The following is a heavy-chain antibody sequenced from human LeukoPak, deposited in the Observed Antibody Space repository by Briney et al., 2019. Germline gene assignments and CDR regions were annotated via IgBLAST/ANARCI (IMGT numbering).Heavy chain of an antibody. CDR2: ISSSGSTI. V-gene: IGHV3-48*04. CDR3: ARVVVVPAAMQYYYYYYGMDV. J-gene: IGHJ6*02. Sequence: GSLRLSCAASGFTFSSSGMHWVRQAPGKGLEWVSYISSSGSTIYYADSVKGRFTISRDNAKNSLYLQMNSLRAEDTAVYYCARVVVVPAAMQYYYYYYGMDVWGQGTTVTVSS. CDR1: GFTFSSSG. D-gene: IGHD2-2*01.